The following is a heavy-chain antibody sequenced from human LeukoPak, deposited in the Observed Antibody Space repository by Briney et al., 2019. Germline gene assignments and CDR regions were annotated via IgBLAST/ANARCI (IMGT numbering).Heavy chain of an antibody. CDR3: ARHSGGRNSSGEYWYFDL. J-gene: IGHJ2*01. CDR2: IYYSGST. D-gene: IGHD3-22*01. Sequence: SETLSLTCTVSGGSISNYYWSWIRQPPGKGLEWIGYIYYSGSTNYNPSLKSRVPIPVDPSKNQFSLKLSSVTAADTAVYYCARHSGGRNSSGEYWYFDLWGRGTGDTVFS. V-gene: IGHV4-59*08. CDR1: GGSISNYY.